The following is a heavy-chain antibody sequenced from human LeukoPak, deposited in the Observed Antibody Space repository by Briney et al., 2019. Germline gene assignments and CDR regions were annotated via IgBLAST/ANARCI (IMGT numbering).Heavy chain of an antibody. Sequence: PGGPLSFSFAAPGLIFDNCAMNWSRQPPGRGLEGAEGISWNSGSRGYADSVKGRFTISRDNAKNSLYLQMNSLRAEDTALYYCAKSDYYASGNFEYWGQGTLVTVSS. CDR3: AKSDYYASGNFEY. V-gene: IGHV3-9*01. J-gene: IGHJ4*02. CDR1: GLIFDNCA. CDR2: ISWNSGSR. D-gene: IGHD3-10*01.